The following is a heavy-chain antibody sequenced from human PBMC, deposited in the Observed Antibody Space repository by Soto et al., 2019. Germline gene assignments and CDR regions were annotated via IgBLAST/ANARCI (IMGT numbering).Heavy chain of an antibody. V-gene: IGHV1-69*13. J-gene: IGHJ5*02. CDR3: AREWWDGVVPNWFDP. CDR2: IIPIFGTA. D-gene: IGHD3-3*01. Sequence: SVKVSCKASGGTFSSYAISWVRQAPGQGLEWMGGIIPIFGTANYAQKFQGRVTITADESTSTAYMELSSLRSEDTAVYYCAREWWDGVVPNWFDPWGQGTLVTVSS. CDR1: GGTFSSYA.